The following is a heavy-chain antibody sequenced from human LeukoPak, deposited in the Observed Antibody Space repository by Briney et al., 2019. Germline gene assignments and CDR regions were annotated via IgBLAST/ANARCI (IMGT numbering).Heavy chain of an antibody. CDR1: GGSISSSSYY. J-gene: IGHJ3*02. CDR3: ARSDGYCSSTSCYTYAFDI. D-gene: IGHD2-2*02. CDR2: IYYSGST. V-gene: IGHV4-39*07. Sequence: SETLSLTCTVSGGSISSSSYYWGWIRQPPGKGLEWIGSIYYSGSTYYNPSLKSRVTISVDTSKNQFSLKLSSVTAADTAVYYCARSDGYCSSTSCYTYAFDIWGQGTMVTVSS.